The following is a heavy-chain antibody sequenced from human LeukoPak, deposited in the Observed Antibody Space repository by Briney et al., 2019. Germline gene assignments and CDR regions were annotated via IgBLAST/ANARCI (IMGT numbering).Heavy chain of an antibody. D-gene: IGHD4-17*01. CDR3: ARHPGDYGDYEGY. Sequence: SETLSLTCTVSGGSISSSSYYWGWIRQPPGKGLEWIGSIYYSGSTYYNPSLKSRVTMSVDTSKNQFSLKLSSVTAADTAVYYCARHPGDYGDYEGYWGQGTLVTVSS. J-gene: IGHJ4*02. CDR2: IYYSGST. CDR1: GGSISSSSYY. V-gene: IGHV4-39*01.